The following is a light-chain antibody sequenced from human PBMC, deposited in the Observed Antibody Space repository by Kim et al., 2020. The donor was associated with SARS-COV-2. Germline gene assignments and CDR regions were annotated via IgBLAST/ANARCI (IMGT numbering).Light chain of an antibody. V-gene: IGLV3-21*04. CDR2: YDS. Sequence: APEKTAVMPWGGNNIGSKSVICYQQKPARAPVLVIYYDSDRPSGIPERFSGSNSGNTATLTISRVEAGDEADYYCQVWDSSSDHHVFGTGTKSPS. CDR1: NIGSKS. J-gene: IGLJ1*01. CDR3: QVWDSSSDHHV.